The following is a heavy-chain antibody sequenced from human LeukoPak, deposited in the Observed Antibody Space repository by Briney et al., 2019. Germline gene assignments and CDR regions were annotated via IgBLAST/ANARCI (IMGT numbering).Heavy chain of an antibody. CDR3: AKEGSSGWSRQTDY. CDR1: GFTFSSYG. J-gene: IGHJ4*02. CDR2: ISSSGDST. Sequence: GGSLRLSCAASGFTFSSYGMSWVRQAPGKGLEWVSGISSSGDSTYYADSVKGRFTIARDNSKNTLYLQMNSLRAEDTAVYYCAKEGSSGWSRQTDYWGQGTLVTVSS. D-gene: IGHD6-19*01. V-gene: IGHV3-23*01.